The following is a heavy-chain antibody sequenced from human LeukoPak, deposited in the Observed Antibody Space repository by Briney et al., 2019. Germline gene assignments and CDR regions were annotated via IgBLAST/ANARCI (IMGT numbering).Heavy chain of an antibody. CDR2: IIPIFGTA. CDR3: ARDQAGDYDSSGPAAFDI. CDR1: GYTFTSYA. D-gene: IGHD3-22*01. J-gene: IGHJ3*02. V-gene: IGHV1-69*13. Sequence: GASVKVSCKASGYTFTSYAISWVRQAPGQGLEWMGGIIPIFGTANYAQKFQGRVTITADESTSTAYMELSSLRSEDTAVYYCARDQAGDYDSSGPAAFDIWGQGTMVTVSS.